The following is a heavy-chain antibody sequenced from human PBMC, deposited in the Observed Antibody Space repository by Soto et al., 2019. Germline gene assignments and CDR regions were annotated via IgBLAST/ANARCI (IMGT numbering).Heavy chain of an antibody. CDR2: IRSKANSYAT. CDR1: GFTFSGSA. J-gene: IGHJ4*02. D-gene: IGHD6-6*01. V-gene: IGHV3-73*01. CDR3: TRLAALVNY. Sequence: GGSLRLSCAASGFTFSGSAMHWVRQASGKGLEWVGRIRSKANSYATAYAASVKGRFTISRDDSKNTAYLQMNSLKTEDTAVYYCTRLAALVNYWGQGTLVTVSS.